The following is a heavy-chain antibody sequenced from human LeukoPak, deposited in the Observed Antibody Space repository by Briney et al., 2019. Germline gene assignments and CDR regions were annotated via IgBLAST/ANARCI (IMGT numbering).Heavy chain of an antibody. J-gene: IGHJ6*03. D-gene: IGHD3-22*01. V-gene: IGHV1-69*13. CDR1: GGTFSSYA. CDR3: ASDYFDSGGLGYYYYYMDV. CDR2: IIPIFGTA. Sequence: SVKVSCKASGGTFSSYAISWVRQAPGQGLEWMGGIIPIFGTANYAQKFQGRVTITADESTSTAYMELSSLRSDDTAVYYCASDYFDSGGLGYYYYYMDVWGKGTTVTVSS.